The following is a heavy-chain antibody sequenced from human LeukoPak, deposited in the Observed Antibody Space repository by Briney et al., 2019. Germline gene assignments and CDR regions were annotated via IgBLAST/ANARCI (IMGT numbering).Heavy chain of an antibody. V-gene: IGHV3-23*01. Sequence: GGSLRLSCAASGFTFSSYAMSWVRQAPGKGLEWVSAISGSGGSTYYADSVKGRFTISRDNSKNTLYLQMNSLRAEDTAVYYCARDAVLAIFYYYYGMDVWGQGTTVTVSS. J-gene: IGHJ6*02. CDR2: ISGSGGST. CDR3: ARDAVLAIFYYYYGMDV. D-gene: IGHD3-3*01. CDR1: GFTFSSYA.